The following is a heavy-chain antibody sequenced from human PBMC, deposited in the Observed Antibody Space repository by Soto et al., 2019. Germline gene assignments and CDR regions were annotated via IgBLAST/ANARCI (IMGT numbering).Heavy chain of an antibody. Sequence: QVQLVESGGGVVQPGRSLRLSCAASGFTFSSYGMHWVRQAPGQGLAWVAVIWYDGSNKYYADSVKGRFTISRDNSKNTLYLQMNRLRAEDTAVYYCARDKVVHDYGDSYFDYWGQGTLVTVSS. CDR3: ARDKVVHDYGDSYFDY. V-gene: IGHV3-33*01. D-gene: IGHD4-17*01. J-gene: IGHJ4*02. CDR2: IWYDGSNK. CDR1: GFTFSSYG.